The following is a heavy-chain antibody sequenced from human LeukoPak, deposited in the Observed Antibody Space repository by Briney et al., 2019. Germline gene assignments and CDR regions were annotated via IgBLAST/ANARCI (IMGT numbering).Heavy chain of an antibody. CDR3: AKGRLGELSLGFY. Sequence: GGSLRLSCAASGFTFSSHAMNWVRQAPGKGLEWVSASSGSDGNTYYADSVKGRFTISRDNSKNTLYLQMNSLRAEDTAVYYCAKGRLGELSLGFYWGQGTLVTVSS. V-gene: IGHV3-23*01. CDR1: GFTFSSHA. D-gene: IGHD3-16*02. CDR2: SSGSDGNT. J-gene: IGHJ4*02.